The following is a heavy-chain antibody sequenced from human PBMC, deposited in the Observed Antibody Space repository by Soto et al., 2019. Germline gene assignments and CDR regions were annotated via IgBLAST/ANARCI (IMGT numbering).Heavy chain of an antibody. V-gene: IGHV4-59*01. CDR1: GGSISSYY. D-gene: IGHD1-26*01. J-gene: IGHJ5*02. CDR2: IYYSGST. Sequence: SETLSLTCTVSGGSISSYYWSWIRQPPGKGLEWIGYIYYSGSTNYNPSLKSRVTVSVDTSKNQFSLKLSSVTAADTAVYYCARAAVGATGWSDPWGQGTLVTVSS. CDR3: ARAAVGATGWSDP.